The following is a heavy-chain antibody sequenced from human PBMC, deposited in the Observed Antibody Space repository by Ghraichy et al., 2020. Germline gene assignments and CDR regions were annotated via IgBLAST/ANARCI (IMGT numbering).Heavy chain of an antibody. CDR3: ARHAIPADVLHNWFAP. Sequence: SETLSLTCTVSGDSLTTSDRYWAWIRQPPGKGLEWIGSMSYSGNIYYNPSLRSRVTTSVDTSKNQLSLRLNSVTAADTAVYYCARHAIPADVLHNWFAPWGQGTQVIVSS. CDR1: GDSLTTSDRY. CDR2: MSYSGNI. J-gene: IGHJ5*02. D-gene: IGHD2-2*01. V-gene: IGHV4-39*01.